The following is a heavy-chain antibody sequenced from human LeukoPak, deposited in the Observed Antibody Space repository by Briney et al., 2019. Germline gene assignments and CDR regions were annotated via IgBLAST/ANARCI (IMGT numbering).Heavy chain of an antibody. CDR2: INPNSGGT. CDR3: ARDWRITIFGVVPGEFDY. D-gene: IGHD3-3*01. Sequence: GASVKVSCKASGYTFTGYYMHWVRQAPGQGLEWMGWINPNSGGTNYAQKCQGRVTMTRDTSISTAYMELSRLRSDDTAVYYCARDWRITIFGVVPGEFDYWGQGTLVTVSS. CDR1: GYTFTGYY. V-gene: IGHV1-2*02. J-gene: IGHJ4*02.